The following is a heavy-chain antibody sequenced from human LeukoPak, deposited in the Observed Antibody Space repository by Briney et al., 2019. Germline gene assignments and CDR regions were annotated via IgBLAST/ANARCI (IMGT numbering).Heavy chain of an antibody. V-gene: IGHV5-51*01. Sequence: GESLKIFCKGSGYSFTSYWIGWVRQMPGKGLEWMGIIYPGDSDTRYSPSFQGQVTISADKSISTAYLQWSSLKASDTAMYYCARPRIAARAPLGYWGQGTLVTVSS. CDR3: ARPRIAARAPLGY. J-gene: IGHJ4*02. D-gene: IGHD6-6*01. CDR2: IYPGDSDT. CDR1: GYSFTSYW.